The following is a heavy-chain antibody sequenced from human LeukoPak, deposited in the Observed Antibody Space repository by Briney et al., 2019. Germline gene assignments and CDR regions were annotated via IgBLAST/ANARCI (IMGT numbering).Heavy chain of an antibody. Sequence: SETLSLTCTVSGYSISSGYYWGWIRQPPGKGLEWIGSIYHSGSTYYNPSLKSRVTISVDTSKNQFSLKLSSVTAADTAVYYCARVGHSTSGYWGQGTLVTVSS. CDR3: ARVGHSTSGY. J-gene: IGHJ4*02. CDR1: GYSISSGYY. D-gene: IGHD5/OR15-5a*01. CDR2: IYHSGST. V-gene: IGHV4-38-2*02.